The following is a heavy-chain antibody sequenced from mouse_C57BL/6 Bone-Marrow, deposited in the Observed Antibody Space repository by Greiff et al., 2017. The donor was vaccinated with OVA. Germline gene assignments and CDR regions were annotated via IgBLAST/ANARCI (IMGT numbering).Heavy chain of an antibody. CDR2: ISYSGST. Sequence: EVQLQESGPGMVKPSQSLSLTCTVTGYSITSGYDWHWIRHFPGNKLEWMGYISYSGSTNYNPSLKSRISITHDTSKNHFFLKLNSVTTEDTATYYCARESITTGYFDYWGQGTTLTVSS. J-gene: IGHJ2*01. V-gene: IGHV3-1*01. D-gene: IGHD1-1*01. CDR3: ARESITTGYFDY. CDR1: GYSITSGYD.